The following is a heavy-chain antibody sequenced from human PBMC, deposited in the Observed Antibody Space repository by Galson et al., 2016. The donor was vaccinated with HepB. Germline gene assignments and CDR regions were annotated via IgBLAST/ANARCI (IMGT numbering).Heavy chain of an antibody. V-gene: IGHV3-23*01. J-gene: IGHJ4*01. CDR1: GFTFRSHA. CDR3: ARDPASFYYDSRFHPHDY. D-gene: IGHD3-22*01. Sequence: SLRLSCAASGFTFRSHAMSWVRQAPGRGLEWVSSITAGSTSTFYADSVKGRFTMSRDNSKNTLYLQMNSLRAEDTAIYYCARDPASFYYDSRFHPHDYWGHGALVTVSS. CDR2: ITAGSTST.